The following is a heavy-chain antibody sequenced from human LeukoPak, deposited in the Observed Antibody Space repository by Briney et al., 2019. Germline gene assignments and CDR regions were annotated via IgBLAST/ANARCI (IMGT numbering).Heavy chain of an antibody. D-gene: IGHD4-17*01. CDR2: VSFGSSYI. J-gene: IGHJ5*02. CDR3: ARASTEYAVTDGFDT. Sequence: GGSLRLSCAASGFTFKDYTMNWVRQSLGRGLQWVSYVSFGSSYISYAHSLKGRFTISRDDAKSSVYLEMTSLRTDDTAVYYCARASTEYAVTDGFDTWGPGTLVTVSS. CDR1: GFTFKDYT. V-gene: IGHV3-21*06.